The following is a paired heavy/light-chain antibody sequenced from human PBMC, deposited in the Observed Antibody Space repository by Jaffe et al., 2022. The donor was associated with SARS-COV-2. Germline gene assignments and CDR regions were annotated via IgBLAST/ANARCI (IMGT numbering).Light chain of an antibody. J-gene: IGKJ5*01. CDR2: DAS. V-gene: IGKV3-11*01. Sequence: EIVLTQSPATLSLSPGERATLSCRASQSVSSHLAWYQQKPGQAPRLLIYDASYRATGIPARFSGSGSGTDFTLTISSLEPEDFAVYYCHRRNDWPFGQGTRLEIK. CDR3: HRRNDWP. CDR1: QSVSSH.
Heavy chain of an antibody. D-gene: IGHD3-9*01. Sequence: QVLLQESGPGLVKPSETLSLTCTVSGGSISNYYWTWIRQPPGKGLEWIGNIYYSGGTNYNPSLKSRSTISVDTSKNQFSLRLSSVTAADAAVYYCAGAGYDVLTGYPGAFDYWGQGTLVTVSS. CDR2: IYYSGGT. V-gene: IGHV4-59*01. CDR1: GGSISNYY. J-gene: IGHJ4*02. CDR3: AGAGYDVLTGYPGAFDY.